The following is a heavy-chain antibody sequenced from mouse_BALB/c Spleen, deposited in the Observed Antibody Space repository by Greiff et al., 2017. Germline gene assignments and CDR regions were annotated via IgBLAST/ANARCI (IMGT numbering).Heavy chain of an antibody. Sequence: DVHLVESGGGLVQPGGSLKLSCAASGFTFSSYTMSWVRQTPEKRLEWVAYISNGGGSTYYPDTVKGRFTISRDNAKNTLYLQMSSLKSEDTAMYYCARRGGNYVMDYWGQGTSVTVSS. CDR1: GFTFSSYT. D-gene: IGHD2-1*01. CDR2: ISNGGGST. J-gene: IGHJ4*01. CDR3: ARRGGNYVMDY. V-gene: IGHV5-12-2*01.